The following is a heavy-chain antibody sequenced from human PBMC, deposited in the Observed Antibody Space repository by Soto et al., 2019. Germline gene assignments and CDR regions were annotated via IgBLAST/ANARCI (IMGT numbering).Heavy chain of an antibody. V-gene: IGHV1-2*04. CDR3: ASSLRMGIQFGVDS. CDR2: INPNSGGT. J-gene: IGHJ4*02. D-gene: IGHD1-26*01. Sequence: QVQLVQSGAEVKKPGASVKVSCKASGYTFTDYFFHWVRQAPGQGLEWMGWINPNSGGTDSAQKFQGWVTMTRDTSISTAYLALNRLRSDDTAVYYCASSLRMGIQFGVDSWGQGTLVTVSS. CDR1: GYTFTDYF.